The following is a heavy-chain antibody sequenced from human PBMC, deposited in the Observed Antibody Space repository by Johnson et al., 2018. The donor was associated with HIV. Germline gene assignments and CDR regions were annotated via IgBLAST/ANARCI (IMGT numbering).Heavy chain of an antibody. J-gene: IGHJ3*02. D-gene: IGHD1-26*01. Sequence: QVQLVESGGGVVQPGGSLRLSCEASGFTFSSYDMHWVRQAPGKGLEWVAVISYDGSNKYYVDSVKGRFTISRDNSKNTLYLQMNSLSAEDTAVYYCAKPLVGATRDDAFDIWGQGTMVTVSS. CDR3: AKPLVGATRDDAFDI. CDR2: ISYDGSNK. V-gene: IGHV3-30*18. CDR1: GFTFSSYD.